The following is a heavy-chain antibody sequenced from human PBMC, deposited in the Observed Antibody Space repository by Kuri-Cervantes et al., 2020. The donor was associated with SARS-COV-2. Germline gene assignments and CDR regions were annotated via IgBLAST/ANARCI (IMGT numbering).Heavy chain of an antibody. CDR3: ARPGWGGYDWFDP. V-gene: IGHV3-7*01. J-gene: IGHJ5*02. Sequence: GGSLRLSCAASGFTFSSYWMSWVRQAPGKGLEWVANIKQDGSEKYYVDSVKGRFTISRDNAKNSLYLQMNSLRAEDTAVYYCARPGWGGYDWFDPWGQGTLVTVSS. D-gene: IGHD3-3*01. CDR2: IKQDGSEK. CDR1: GFTFSSYW.